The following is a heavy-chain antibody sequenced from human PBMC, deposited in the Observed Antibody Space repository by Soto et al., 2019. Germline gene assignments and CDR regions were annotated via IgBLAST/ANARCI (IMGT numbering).Heavy chain of an antibody. CDR1: GYIFDSDG. Sequence: QGQLVQSGAEVKKPGASVKVSCKASGYIFDSDGISWVRQAPGQGLEWMGWISVYNGNTKYLEKFRGRVTMTTDTSTSTAYLELRSLRSDDTAVYYCARGTSYAWFDPWGQGTLVTVSS. CDR3: ARGTSYAWFDP. V-gene: IGHV1-18*04. J-gene: IGHJ5*02. CDR2: ISVYNGNT. D-gene: IGHD3-16*01.